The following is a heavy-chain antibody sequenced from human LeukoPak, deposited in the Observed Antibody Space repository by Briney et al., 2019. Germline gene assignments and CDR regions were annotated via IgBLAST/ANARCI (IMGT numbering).Heavy chain of an antibody. V-gene: IGHV3-23*01. D-gene: IGHD6-19*01. J-gene: IGHJ5*02. CDR3: AIKPAGFDP. CDR1: GFTFSSYW. CDR2: ITGSGGYT. Sequence: GGSLRLSCAASGFTFSSYWMSWVRQAPGKGLEWVSVITGSGGYTNDADSVKGRFTISRDNSRNTLYLQMNSLRADDTAVYYCAIKPAGFDPWGQGTLVTVSS.